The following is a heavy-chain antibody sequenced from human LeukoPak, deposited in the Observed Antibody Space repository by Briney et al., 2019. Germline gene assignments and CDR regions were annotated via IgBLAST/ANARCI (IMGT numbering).Heavy chain of an antibody. CDR1: GGTFSSYA. CDR3: ARDPGPPMVRGVYNWFDP. J-gene: IGHJ5*02. V-gene: IGHV1-69*04. CDR2: IIPILGIA. D-gene: IGHD3-10*01. Sequence: SVKVSCKASGGTFSSYAISWVRQAPGQGLEWMGRIIPILGIANYAQKFRGRVTITADKSTSTAYMELTSLRSEDTAVYYCARDPGPPMVRGVYNWFDPWGQGTLVTVSS.